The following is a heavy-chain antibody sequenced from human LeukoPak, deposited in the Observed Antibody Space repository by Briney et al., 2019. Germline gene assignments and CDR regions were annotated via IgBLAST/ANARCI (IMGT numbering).Heavy chain of an antibody. CDR1: GGSISSGGYY. CDR3: ARFSYDFWSGYGYYFDY. D-gene: IGHD3-3*01. V-gene: IGHV4-31*03. CDR2: IYYSGST. Sequence: PSETLSLTCTVSGGSISSGGYYWSWIRQHPGKGLEWIGYIYYSGSTYYSPSLKSRVTISVDTSKNQFSLKLSSVTAADTAVYYCARFSYDFWSGYGYYFDYWGQGTLVTVSS. J-gene: IGHJ4*02.